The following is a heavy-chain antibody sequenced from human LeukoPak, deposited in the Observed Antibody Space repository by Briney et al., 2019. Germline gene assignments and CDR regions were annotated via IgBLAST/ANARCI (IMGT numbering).Heavy chain of an antibody. CDR2: IKGDGSEK. J-gene: IGHJ4*02. CDR1: GFTFSSYW. CDR3: ARDLSGVTGYTYGRGIDY. V-gene: IGHV3-7*01. Sequence: WGSLRLSCAASGFTFSSYWMTWVRQAPGKGLEWVGNIKGDGSEKYYVDSVKGRFTISRDNAKTSLYLQMNSLRAEDTAVYYCARDLSGVTGYTYGRGIDYWGQGTLVTVSS. D-gene: IGHD5-18*01.